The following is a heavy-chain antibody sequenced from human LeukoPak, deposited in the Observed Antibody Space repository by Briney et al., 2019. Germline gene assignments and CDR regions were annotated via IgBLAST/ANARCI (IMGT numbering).Heavy chain of an antibody. CDR2: ISGSGGST. D-gene: IGHD6-13*01. CDR1: GFTFNKYA. J-gene: IGHJ6*03. V-gene: IGHV3-23*01. Sequence: GGSLRLSCAASGFTFNKYAMSWVRQAPGKGLEWVSAISGSGGSTYYADSVKGRFTISRDNSKNTLYLQMNSLRAEDTAVYYCAKDFYSSSWYRDYYYYMDVWGKGTTVTISS. CDR3: AKDFYSSSWYRDYYYYMDV.